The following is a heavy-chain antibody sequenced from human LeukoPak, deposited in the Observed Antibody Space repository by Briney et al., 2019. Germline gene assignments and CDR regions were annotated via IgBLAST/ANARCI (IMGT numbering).Heavy chain of an antibody. V-gene: IGHV4-34*01. J-gene: IGHJ4*02. Sequence: SETLSLTCAVYGGSFSGYCWSWIRQPPGKGLEWIGEINHSGSTNYNPSLKSRVTISVDTSKNQFSLKLSSVTAADTAVYYCARARDGYTKPFDYWGQGTLVTVSS. CDR2: INHSGST. D-gene: IGHD5-24*01. CDR3: ARARDGYTKPFDY. CDR1: GGSFSGYC.